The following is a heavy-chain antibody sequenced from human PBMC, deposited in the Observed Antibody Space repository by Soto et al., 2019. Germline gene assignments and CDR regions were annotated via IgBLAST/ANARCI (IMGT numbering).Heavy chain of an antibody. CDR1: GGSISSYY. CDR2: IYYSGST. Sequence: SETLSLTCTVSGGSISSYYWSWIRQPPGKGLEWIGYIYYSGSTNYNPSLKSRVTISVDTSKNQFSLKLSSVTAADTAVYYCARVSVITTLYYFDYWGQGTLVTVSS. D-gene: IGHD3-22*01. V-gene: IGHV4-59*01. J-gene: IGHJ4*02. CDR3: ARVSVITTLYYFDY.